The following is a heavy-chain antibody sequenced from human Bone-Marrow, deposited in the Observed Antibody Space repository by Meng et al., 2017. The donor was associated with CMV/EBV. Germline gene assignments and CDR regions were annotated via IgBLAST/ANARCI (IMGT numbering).Heavy chain of an antibody. V-gene: IGHV3-48*04. J-gene: IGHJ6*02. CDR3: ARDSASGLDV. Sequence: GESLKISCAASGFTFSSYSMNWVRQAPGKGLEWVAYIDSSGTRTYYADSVRGRFTLSRDNAKNSMYLQTSSLRVEDTAVYYCARDSASGLDVWGQGTTVTVSS. CDR2: IDSSGTRT. CDR1: GFTFSSYS. D-gene: IGHD6-19*01.